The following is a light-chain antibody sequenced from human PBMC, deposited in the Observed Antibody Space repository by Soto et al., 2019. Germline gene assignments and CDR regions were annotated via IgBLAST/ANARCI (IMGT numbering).Light chain of an antibody. J-gene: IGKJ5*01. CDR2: DIS. CDR3: QQYNNWPFS. CDR1: QDVTTN. V-gene: IGKV3-15*01. Sequence: EIVMTQFPSILSAFPGEGATLSCRAAQDVTTNFAWYQLRRGQPPRLLIYDISTRATGVPARFSGSGSGTEFTLTISGLQSEDFALYFCQQYNNWPFSFGPGTRLEI.